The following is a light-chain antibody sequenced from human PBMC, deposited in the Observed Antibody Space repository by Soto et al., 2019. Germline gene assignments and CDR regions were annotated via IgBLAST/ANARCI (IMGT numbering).Light chain of an antibody. V-gene: IGKV1-33*01. J-gene: IGKJ3*01. Sequence: DIQMTQSPSSLSASVGDRVTITCQAMHDIGNSLHWYQQKLGKAPKLLIYDASNLETGVPSRFSGGGSGTEFTFPIRILQPEDMATYYCQQYDNLPPTVTFGPGTKVDLK. CDR2: DAS. CDR3: QQYDNLPPTVT. CDR1: HDIGNS.